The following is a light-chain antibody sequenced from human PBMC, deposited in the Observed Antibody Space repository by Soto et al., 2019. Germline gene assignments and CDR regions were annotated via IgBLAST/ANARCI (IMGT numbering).Light chain of an antibody. V-gene: IGLV2-14*03. CDR1: SSDIGSYDH. J-gene: IGLJ1*01. CDR3: ISYTDRQSYL. CDR2: AVS. Sequence: QSVLAQPASVSGSPGQSITISCSGTSSDIGSYDHVAWYQQFPGKSHKLIIYAVSDRPSGVSDRFSGSKSGISASLTISGLQTEDEADYYCISYTDRQSYLFGTGTKVTVL.